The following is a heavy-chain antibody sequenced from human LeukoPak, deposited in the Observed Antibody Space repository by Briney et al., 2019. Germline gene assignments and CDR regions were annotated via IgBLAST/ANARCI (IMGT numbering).Heavy chain of an antibody. CDR3: ATFHSSSWYLDY. V-gene: IGHV4-59*01. Sequence: SETLSLTCTVSGGSISSYYWSWIRQPPGKGLEWIGYIYYRGSTNYNPSLKSRVTISVDTSKNQFSLKLSSVTAADTAVYYCATFHSSSWYLDYWGQGTLVTVSS. D-gene: IGHD6-13*01. CDR2: IYYRGST. J-gene: IGHJ4*02. CDR1: GGSISSYY.